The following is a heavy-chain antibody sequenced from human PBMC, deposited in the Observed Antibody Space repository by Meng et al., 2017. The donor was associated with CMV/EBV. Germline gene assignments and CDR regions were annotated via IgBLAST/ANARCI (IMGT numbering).Heavy chain of an antibody. J-gene: IGHJ3*02. V-gene: IGHV3-30-3*01. Sequence: SCAASGFTFSSYAMHWVRQAPGKGLEWVAVISYDGSNKYYADSVKGRFTISRDNSKNTLYLQMNSLRAEDTAVYYCARDWVQLERLGAFDIWGQGTMVTVSS. CDR3: ARDWVQLERLGAFDI. CDR1: GFTFSSYA. CDR2: ISYDGSNK. D-gene: IGHD1-1*01.